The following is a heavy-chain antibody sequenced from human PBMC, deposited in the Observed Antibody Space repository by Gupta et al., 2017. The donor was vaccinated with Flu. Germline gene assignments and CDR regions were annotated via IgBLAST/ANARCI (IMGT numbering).Heavy chain of an antibody. CDR2: ISYDGSNK. V-gene: IGHV3-30*18. CDR3: AKDGGVLCPFDY. J-gene: IGHJ4*02. CDR1: GFTFSSYG. Sequence: QVQLVESGGGVVQPGRSLRLSCAASGFTFSSYGMHWVRQAPGKGLEGVAVISYDGSNKYYADSVKGRFTISRDNSKNTLYLQMNSLRAEDTAVYYCAKDGGVLCPFDYWGQGTLVTVSS. D-gene: IGHD3-10*02.